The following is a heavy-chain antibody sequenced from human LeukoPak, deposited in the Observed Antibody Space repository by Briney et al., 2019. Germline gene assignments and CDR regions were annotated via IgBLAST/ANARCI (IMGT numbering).Heavy chain of an antibody. D-gene: IGHD2-15*01. V-gene: IGHV3-48*03. CDR2: ISSSGSTI. CDR3: ASLVVVVAATRENWFDP. Sequence: GGSLRLSCAASGFTFSSYEMDWVRQAPGKGLEWVSYISSSGSTIYYADSVKGRFTISRDNAKNSLYLQMNSLRAEDTAVYYCASLVVVVAATRENWFDPWGQGTLVTVSS. CDR1: GFTFSSYE. J-gene: IGHJ5*02.